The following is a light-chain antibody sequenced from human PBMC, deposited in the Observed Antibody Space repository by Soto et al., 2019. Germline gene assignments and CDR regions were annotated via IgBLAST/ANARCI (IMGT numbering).Light chain of an antibody. Sequence: EIVLTQSPGTLSSSPGERATLSCRASQSVSTSYLAWYQEKPGQAPRLLIYGASSRATGIPDRFRGSGSGTDFTLTSRRLEPEDFAGYYCQQYGSSTWTVGQGTKTEIK. V-gene: IGKV3-20*01. CDR1: QSVSTSY. CDR3: QQYGSSTWT. J-gene: IGKJ1*01. CDR2: GAS.